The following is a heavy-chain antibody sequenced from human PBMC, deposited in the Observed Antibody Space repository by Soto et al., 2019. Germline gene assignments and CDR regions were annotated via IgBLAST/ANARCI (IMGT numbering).Heavy chain of an antibody. D-gene: IGHD1-26*01. Sequence: GGSLRLSCAASGCTFSSYAMSWVRQAPGKGLEWVSAISGSGGSTYYADPVKGRFTISRDNSKNTLYLQMNSLRAEETGVYYCAQDGYRGSYWVHSCYYGMDVWGKGTTVTVSS. CDR2: ISGSGGST. V-gene: IGHV3-23*01. J-gene: IGHJ6*04. CDR1: GCTFSSYA. CDR3: AQDGYRGSYWVHSCYYGMDV.